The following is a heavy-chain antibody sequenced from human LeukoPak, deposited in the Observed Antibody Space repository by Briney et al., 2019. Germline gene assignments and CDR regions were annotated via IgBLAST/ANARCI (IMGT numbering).Heavy chain of an antibody. D-gene: IGHD6-19*01. CDR1: GGSISSYY. Sequence: SETLSLTCTVSGGSISSYYWSWIRQPPGKGLEWIGYIYYSGSTNYNPSLKSRVTISVDKSKNQFSLKLSSVTAADTAVYYCARVSGWTRGWFDPWGQGTLVTVSS. J-gene: IGHJ5*02. CDR3: ARVSGWTRGWFDP. V-gene: IGHV4-59*12. CDR2: IYYSGST.